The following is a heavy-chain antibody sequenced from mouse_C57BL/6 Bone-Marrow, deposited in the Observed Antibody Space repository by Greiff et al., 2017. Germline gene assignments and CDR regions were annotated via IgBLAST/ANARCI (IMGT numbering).Heavy chain of an antibody. J-gene: IGHJ1*03. CDR2: IYPSSGNT. V-gene: IGHV1-81*01. Sequence: QVQLQQPGAELVRPGASVKMSCKASGYTFTSYGISWVKQRPGQGLEWIGDIYPSSGNTNYNEKFKGKATLTADKSSSTAYMELSSLTSEDSAVYYCARREDFWYCDVWGTGTAVTVSA. CDR1: GYTFTSYG. CDR3: ARREDFWYCDV.